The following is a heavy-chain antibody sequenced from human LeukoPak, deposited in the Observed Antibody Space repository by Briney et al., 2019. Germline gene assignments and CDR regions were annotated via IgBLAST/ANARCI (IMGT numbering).Heavy chain of an antibody. CDR2: INHSGGT. J-gene: IGHJ5*02. CDR3: ARQNPRTNIVGAVPSYWFDP. D-gene: IGHD1-26*01. V-gene: IGHV4-34*01. CDR1: GGSFSGYY. Sequence: SETLSLTCAVYGGSFSGYYWSWIRQPPGKGLEWIGDINHSGGTNYSPSLKSRVTISVDTSKNQFSLKLSSVTAADTAVYYCARQNPRTNIVGAVPSYWFDPWGQGTLVTVSS.